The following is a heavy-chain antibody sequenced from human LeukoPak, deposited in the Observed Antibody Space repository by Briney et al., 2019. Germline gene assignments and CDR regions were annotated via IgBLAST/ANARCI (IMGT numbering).Heavy chain of an antibody. V-gene: IGHV3-23*01. D-gene: IGHD3-3*02. CDR1: GFTLSNYP. Sequence: GGSLRLSCAASGFTLSNYPMGWVRQAPVKGLEWLSAIGEEKSGSWTKSADSVKGRFTISRDNSENTLYLQMDSLTVEDTAVYYCAKAGVISGWNYWGQGVLVTVSS. J-gene: IGHJ4*02. CDR3: AKAGVISGWNY. CDR2: IGEEKSGSWT.